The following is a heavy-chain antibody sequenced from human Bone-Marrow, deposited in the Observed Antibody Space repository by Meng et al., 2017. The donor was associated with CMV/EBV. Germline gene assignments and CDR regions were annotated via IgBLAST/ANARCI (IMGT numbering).Heavy chain of an antibody. V-gene: IGHV2-5*01. CDR2: IYWNNDK. D-gene: IGHD3-3*01. J-gene: IGHJ5*02. CDR1: GFSLRTTGVG. CDR3: AHSSGIFGVVIRFDP. Sequence: SGPTLVKPTQTLTLTCTFSGFSLRTTGVGVGWIRQPPGKALEWLALIYWNNDKRYSPSLKSRFTITRDTSKNLVVLTMTNMDPVDTATYYCAHSSGIFGVVIRFDPWGQGTLVTVSS.